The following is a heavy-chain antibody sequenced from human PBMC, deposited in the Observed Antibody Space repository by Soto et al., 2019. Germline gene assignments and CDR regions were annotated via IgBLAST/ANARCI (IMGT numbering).Heavy chain of an antibody. V-gene: IGHV3-30*18. CDR2: ISYDGSNK. D-gene: IGHD2-2*01. J-gene: IGHJ6*02. CDR3: AKAAPEGPRSYYYYYGMDV. Sequence: GGSLRLSCAASGFTFSSYGMHWVRQAPGKGLEWVAVISYDGSNKYYADSVKGRFTISRDNSKNTLYLQMNSLRAEDTAVYYCAKAAPEGPRSYYYYYGMDVWGQGTTVTVSS. CDR1: GFTFSSYG.